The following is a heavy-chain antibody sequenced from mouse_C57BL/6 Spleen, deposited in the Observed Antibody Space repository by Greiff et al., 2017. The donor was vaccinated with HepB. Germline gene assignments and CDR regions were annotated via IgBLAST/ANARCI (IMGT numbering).Heavy chain of an antibody. CDR2: IYPGSGST. V-gene: IGHV1-55*01. D-gene: IGHD2-1*01. Sequence: VQLQQPGAELVKPGASVKMSCKASGYTFTSYWITWVKQRPGQGLEWIGDIYPGSGSTNYNEKFKSKATLTVDTSSSTAYMQLSSLTSEDSAVYYCARKDYYGNYGDYWGQGTTLTVSS. J-gene: IGHJ2*01. CDR1: GYTFTSYW. CDR3: ARKDYYGNYGDY.